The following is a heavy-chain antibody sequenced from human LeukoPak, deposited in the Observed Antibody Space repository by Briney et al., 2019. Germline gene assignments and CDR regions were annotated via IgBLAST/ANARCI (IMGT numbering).Heavy chain of an antibody. V-gene: IGHV3-23*01. Sequence: PGRSLRLSCAASGFTFSSYAMSWVRQAPGKGLEWVSAISGSGGSTYYADSVKGRFTISRDNSKNTLYLQMNSLRAEDTAVYYCAIGGTMVRGVQYWGQGTLVTVSS. CDR2: ISGSGGST. CDR1: GFTFSSYA. CDR3: AIGGTMVRGVQY. D-gene: IGHD3-10*01. J-gene: IGHJ4*02.